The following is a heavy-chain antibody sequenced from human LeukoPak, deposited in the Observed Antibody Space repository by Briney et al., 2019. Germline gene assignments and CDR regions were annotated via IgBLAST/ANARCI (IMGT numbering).Heavy chain of an antibody. V-gene: IGHV4-4*07. CDR2: IYTSGST. CDR1: GGSISGYY. Sequence: SETLSLICTVSGGSISGYYWSWIRQPAGKGLEWIGRIYTSGSTNYNPSLKSRVTMSVDTSKNQFSLKLSSVTAADTAVYYCARDASNYYDGSGYYYVGWFDPWGQGTLVTVSS. D-gene: IGHD3-22*01. J-gene: IGHJ5*02. CDR3: ARDASNYYDGSGYYYVGWFDP.